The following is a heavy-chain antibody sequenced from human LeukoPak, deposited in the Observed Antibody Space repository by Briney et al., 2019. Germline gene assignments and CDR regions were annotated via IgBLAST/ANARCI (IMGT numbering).Heavy chain of an antibody. V-gene: IGHV4-59*01. CDR2: VYYSGNT. CDR1: SVSISNSY. CDR3: VKVSKSFDICY. J-gene: IGHJ4*02. D-gene: IGHD3-9*01. Sequence: SETLSHTCSVSSVSISNSYCTSSRQPPGKGLEWVGYVYYSGNTNYNPSLKSRVTISVDTSKKQLSLRLTSVTAADTAVYYCVKVSKSFDICYRGPGTLVTVSS.